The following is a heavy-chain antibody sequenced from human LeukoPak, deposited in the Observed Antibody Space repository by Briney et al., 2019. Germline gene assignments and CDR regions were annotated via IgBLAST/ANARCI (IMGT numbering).Heavy chain of an antibody. CDR1: GGSISSYY. D-gene: IGHD6-6*01. CDR3: ARVHSSSPEAYYYYYYYMDV. CDR2: IYTSGST. Sequence: SETLSLTCTVSGGSISSYYWSWIRQPARKGLEWIGRIYTSGSTNYNPSLKSRVTISVDKSKNQFSLKLSSVTAADTAVYYCARVHSSSPEAYYYYYYYMDVWGKGTTVTVSS. V-gene: IGHV4-4*07. J-gene: IGHJ6*03.